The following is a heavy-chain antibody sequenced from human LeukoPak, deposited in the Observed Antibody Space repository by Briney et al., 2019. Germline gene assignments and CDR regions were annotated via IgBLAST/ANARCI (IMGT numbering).Heavy chain of an antibody. Sequence: SETLPLTCTVSGGSIISYYWSWIRQPAGKELQWIGRIYTSGSTNYNPSLKSRVTMSVDTSKNQFSLKLSSVTAADTAVYYCARGPSYYDSSGYYPRAIDYWGHGTLVTVSS. J-gene: IGHJ4*01. CDR1: GGSIISYY. D-gene: IGHD3-22*01. CDR2: IYTSGST. V-gene: IGHV4-4*07. CDR3: ARGPSYYDSSGYYPRAIDY.